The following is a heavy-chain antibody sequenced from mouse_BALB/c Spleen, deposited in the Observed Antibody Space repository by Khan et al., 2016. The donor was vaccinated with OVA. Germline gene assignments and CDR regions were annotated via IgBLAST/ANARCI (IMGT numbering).Heavy chain of an antibody. CDR3: TRDMRLRAGYFDY. CDR1: GFTFSTYT. CDR2: ISSGGSYT. D-gene: IGHD1-1*01. J-gene: IGHJ2*01. V-gene: IGHV5-6-4*01. Sequence: EVELVESGGGLVKPGGSLKLSCAASGFTFSTYTMSWVRQTPEKRLEWVATISSGGSYTYYPDSVKGRFTISRDNAMNTLYLQMSSLKSEDSAMYYCTRDMRLRAGYFDYWGQGTTLTVSS.